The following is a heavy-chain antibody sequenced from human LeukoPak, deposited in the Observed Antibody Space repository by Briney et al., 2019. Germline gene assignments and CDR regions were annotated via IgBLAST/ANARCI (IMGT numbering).Heavy chain of an antibody. J-gene: IGHJ4*02. CDR2: ISWISGSI. CDR3: AKDGGGSGWYYFDY. D-gene: IGHD6-19*01. V-gene: IGHV3-9*01. CDR1: GFTFSSYA. Sequence: GGSLRLSCAASGFTFSSYAMSWVRQAPGKGLEWVSGISWISGSIGYADSVKGRFTISRDNAKNSLYLQMNSLRAEDTALYYCAKDGGGSGWYYFDYWGQGTLVTVSS.